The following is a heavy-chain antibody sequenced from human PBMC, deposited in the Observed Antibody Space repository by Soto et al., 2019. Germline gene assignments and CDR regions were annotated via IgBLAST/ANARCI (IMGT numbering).Heavy chain of an antibody. D-gene: IGHD3-3*01. CDR2: IYYSGST. V-gene: IGHV4-59*01. Sequence: SETLSLTCTVSGGSISSYYWSWIRQPPGKGLEWIGYIYYSGSTNYNPSLKSRVTISVDTSKNQFSLKLSSVTAADTAVYYCASGERLDFWSGYFPFHYWGPGTLGTVFS. CDR1: GGSISSYY. CDR3: ASGERLDFWSGYFPFHY. J-gene: IGHJ4*02.